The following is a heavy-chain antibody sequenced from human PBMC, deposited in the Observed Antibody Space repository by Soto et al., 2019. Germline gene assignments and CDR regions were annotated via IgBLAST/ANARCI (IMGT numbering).Heavy chain of an antibody. CDR1: GGSIDSYY. V-gene: IGHV4-59*08. D-gene: IGHD3-22*01. Sequence: QVQLQESGPGLVKPSETLSLTCTVSGGSIDSYYWTWIRQPPGKGLEWIGYVYYTGTTTYSPSLKSRVTISVDTSMNPISLKLSSVPAADTAFYYCARLGGYYQSLDTWGQGTLVTVSS. CDR2: VYYTGTT. CDR3: ARLGGYYQSLDT. J-gene: IGHJ5*02.